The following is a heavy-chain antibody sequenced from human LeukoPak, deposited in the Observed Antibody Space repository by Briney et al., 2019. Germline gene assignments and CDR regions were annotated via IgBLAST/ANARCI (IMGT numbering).Heavy chain of an antibody. Sequence: ASVKVSCKASGGTFSSYGISWVRQAPGQGLEWMGWISAYNGNTNYAQKLQGRVTMTTDTSTSTAYMELRSLRSDDTAVYYCARDYYDSSGYYYYYYGMDVWGQGTTVTVSS. D-gene: IGHD3-22*01. CDR3: ARDYYDSSGYYYYYYGMDV. CDR1: GGTFSSYG. V-gene: IGHV1-18*01. CDR2: ISAYNGNT. J-gene: IGHJ6*02.